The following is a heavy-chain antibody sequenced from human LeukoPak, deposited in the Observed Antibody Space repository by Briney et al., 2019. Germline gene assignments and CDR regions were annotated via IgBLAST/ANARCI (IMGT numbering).Heavy chain of an antibody. CDR2: IYTSGST. Sequence: KPSETLSLTCTVSGGSISSYYWSWIRQPAGKGLEWIGRIYTSGSTNYNASLKSRVTMSLDTSKSQFSLKLSSVTAADTAVYYCAREQRDTAMSRGLDYWGQGTLVTVSS. D-gene: IGHD5-18*01. V-gene: IGHV4-4*07. J-gene: IGHJ4*02. CDR1: GGSISSYY. CDR3: AREQRDTAMSRGLDY.